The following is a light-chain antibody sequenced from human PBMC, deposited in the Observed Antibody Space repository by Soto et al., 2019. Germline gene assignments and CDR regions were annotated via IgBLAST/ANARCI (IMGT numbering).Light chain of an antibody. CDR3: SSYTSSSTLLYV. V-gene: IGLV2-14*01. CDR1: SSDVGGYNY. CDR2: DVS. J-gene: IGLJ1*01. Sequence: QSVLTQPASVSGSPGQSITISCPGTSSDVGGYNYVSWYQQHPGKAPKLMIYDVSNRPSGVSNRFSGSKSGNTASLTISGLQAEEEADYYCSSYTSSSTLLYVFGTGTKVTVL.